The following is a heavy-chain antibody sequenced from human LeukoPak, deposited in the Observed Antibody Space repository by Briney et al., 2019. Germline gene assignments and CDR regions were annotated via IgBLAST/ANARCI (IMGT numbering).Heavy chain of an antibody. D-gene: IGHD6-13*01. Sequence: ASVKVSCKASGYTFTGYYMHWVRQAPGQGLEWMGWINPNSGGTNYAQKFQGRVTMTRDTSTGTAYMELSRLRSDDTAVYYCARTLYISAAPGGFDYWGQGTLVTVSS. V-gene: IGHV1-2*02. CDR1: GYTFTGYY. CDR3: ARTLYISAAPGGFDY. J-gene: IGHJ4*02. CDR2: INPNSGGT.